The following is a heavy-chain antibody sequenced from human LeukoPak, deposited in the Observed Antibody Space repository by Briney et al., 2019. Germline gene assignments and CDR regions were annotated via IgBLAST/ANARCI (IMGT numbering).Heavy chain of an antibody. CDR3: AKDPIGYSNSAEYFQH. CDR1: GFTFSSYG. D-gene: IGHD4-11*01. J-gene: IGHJ1*01. CDR2: ISYDGSNK. Sequence: PGGSLRLSCAASGFTFSSYGMHWVRQAPGKGLEWVAVISYDGSNKYYADSVKGRFTISRDNSKNTLYLQMNSLRAEDTAVYYCAKDPIGYSNSAEYFQHWGQGTLVTVSS. V-gene: IGHV3-30*18.